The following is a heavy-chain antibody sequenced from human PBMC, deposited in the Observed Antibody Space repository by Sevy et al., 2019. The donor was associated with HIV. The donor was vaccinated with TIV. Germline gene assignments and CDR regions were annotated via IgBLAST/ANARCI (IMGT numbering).Heavy chain of an antibody. D-gene: IGHD2-15*01. V-gene: IGHV3-30*18. Sequence: GGSLRLSCAASGFTFSSYGMHWVRQAPGKGLEWVAVISYDGSNKYYADSVKGRFTISRDNSKNTLYLQMNSPRAEDTAVYYCAKDFGYCSGGSCYSFDYWGQGTLVTVSS. CDR2: ISYDGSNK. J-gene: IGHJ4*02. CDR1: GFTFSSYG. CDR3: AKDFGYCSGGSCYSFDY.